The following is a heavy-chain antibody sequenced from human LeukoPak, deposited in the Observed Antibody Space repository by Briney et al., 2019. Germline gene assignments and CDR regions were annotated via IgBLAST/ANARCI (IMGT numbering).Heavy chain of an antibody. J-gene: IGHJ4*02. CDR2: IYSGGST. Sequence: PGGSLRLSCAASGFTVSSNYMSWARQAPGKGLEWVSVIYSGGSTYYADSVKGRFTISRDNAKNSLYLQMNSLRAEDTAVYYCASSRRGWGQGTLVTVSS. CDR1: GFTVSSNY. CDR3: ASSRRG. V-gene: IGHV3-53*01.